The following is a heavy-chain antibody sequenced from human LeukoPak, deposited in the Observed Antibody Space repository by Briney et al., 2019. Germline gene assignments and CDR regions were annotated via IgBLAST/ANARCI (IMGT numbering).Heavy chain of an antibody. V-gene: IGHV3-21*01. Sequence: GGSLRLSCAASGFTFSSYSMNWVRQAPGKGLEWVSSISSSSSYMYYADSVKGRFTISRDNAKNSLYLQMNSLRAEDTAVYYCARDIGNGDYVDAFDIWGQGTMVTVSS. D-gene: IGHD4-17*01. CDR3: ARDIGNGDYVDAFDI. CDR2: ISSSSSYM. J-gene: IGHJ3*02. CDR1: GFTFSSYS.